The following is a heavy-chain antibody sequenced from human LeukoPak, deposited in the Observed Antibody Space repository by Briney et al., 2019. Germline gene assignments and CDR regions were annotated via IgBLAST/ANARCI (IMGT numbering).Heavy chain of an antibody. CDR3: ASAGPSGWCFDY. J-gene: IGHJ4*02. V-gene: IGHV1-46*01. D-gene: IGHD6-19*01. CDR1: GYTFTSYY. Sequence: GASVKVSCKASGYTFTSYYMHWVRQAPGQGLEWMGIINPSGGSTSYAQKFQGRVTMTRDTTTSTVYMELSSLRSEDAAVYYCASAGPSGWCFDYWGQGTLVTVSS. CDR2: INPSGGST.